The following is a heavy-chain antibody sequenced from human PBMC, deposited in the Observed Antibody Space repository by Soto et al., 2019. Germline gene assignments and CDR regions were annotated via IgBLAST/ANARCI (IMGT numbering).Heavy chain of an antibody. J-gene: IGHJ6*02. Sequence: EVQLVQSGAEVKKPGESLKISCKGSGYSFTSYWIGWVRQMPGKGLEWMGIIYPGDSDTRYSPSFQGQVTISADKSISSAYLQWSSLKASDTGMYYGARAIVRGKSYSGVDVWGQGTTVTVSS. CDR2: IYPGDSDT. CDR1: GYSFTSYW. D-gene: IGHD3-10*01. V-gene: IGHV5-51*03. CDR3: ARAIVRGKSYSGVDV.